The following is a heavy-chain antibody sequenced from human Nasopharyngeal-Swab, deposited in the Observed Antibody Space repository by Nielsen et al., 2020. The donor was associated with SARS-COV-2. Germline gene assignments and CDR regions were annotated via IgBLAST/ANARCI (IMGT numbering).Heavy chain of an antibody. CDR2: ISWNSGSI. D-gene: IGHD4-17*01. CDR1: GFTFDDYA. Sequence: SLKISCAASGFTFDDYAMHWVRQAPGKGLEWVSGISWNSGSIGYADSVKGRFPISRDNAKNSLYLQMNSLRAEDTALYYCAALLDYGDYGPDYWGQGTLVTVSS. V-gene: IGHV3-9*01. CDR3: AALLDYGDYGPDY. J-gene: IGHJ4*02.